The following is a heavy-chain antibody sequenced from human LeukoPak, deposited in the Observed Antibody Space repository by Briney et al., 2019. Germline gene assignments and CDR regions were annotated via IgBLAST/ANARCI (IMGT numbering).Heavy chain of an antibody. V-gene: IGHV3-23*01. CDR1: GFTFSSYA. Sequence: PGGSLRLSCAASGFTFSSYAMSWVRQAPGKGLEWVSGISGSDGTTYYADSVKGRFTISRDNSRNTLYLQMNSLRAEDTAVYYCAKADSSGYYSKNFHYWGQGSLVTVSS. CDR3: AKADSSGYYSKNFHY. J-gene: IGHJ4*02. D-gene: IGHD3-22*01. CDR2: ISGSDGTT.